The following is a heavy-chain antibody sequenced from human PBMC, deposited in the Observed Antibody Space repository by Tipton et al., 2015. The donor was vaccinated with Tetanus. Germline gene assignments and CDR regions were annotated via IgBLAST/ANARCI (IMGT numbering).Heavy chain of an antibody. CDR2: IYYRGST. V-gene: IGHV4-31*03. CDR1: GGSISSCAYY. CDR3: ARTQPIGWYFDL. Sequence: TLSLTCTVSGGSISSCAYYWSWIRQHPGKGLEWIGYIYYRGSTFYNPSLKSRVTISVDTSKNQFSLKLSSVTAGDTAVYYCARTQPIGWYFDLWGRGTLLTVSS. J-gene: IGHJ2*01. D-gene: IGHD1-1*01.